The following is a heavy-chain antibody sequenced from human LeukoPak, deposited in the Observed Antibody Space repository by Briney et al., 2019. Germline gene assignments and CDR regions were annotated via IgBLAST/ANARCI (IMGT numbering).Heavy chain of an antibody. CDR3: ARLRGYSYGYGDY. V-gene: IGHV3-48*04. CDR1: GFTFSSYR. Sequence: GSLRLSCAASGFTFSSYRMNWVRQAPGKGLESVSYISSSGNTIDYADSVKGRFTISRDNAKNSLYLQMVSLRAEDTAVYYCARLRGYSYGYGDYWGQGTLVTVSS. D-gene: IGHD5-18*01. J-gene: IGHJ4*02. CDR2: ISSSGNTI.